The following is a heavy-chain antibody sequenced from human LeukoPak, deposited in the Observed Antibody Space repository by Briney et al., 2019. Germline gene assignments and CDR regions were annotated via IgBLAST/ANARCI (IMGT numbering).Heavy chain of an antibody. CDR2: INHSGST. CDR1: GGSFSGYY. J-gene: IGHJ6*03. CDR3: ARARNHLGYYYDSRAIYYMDV. D-gene: IGHD3-22*01. V-gene: IGHV4-34*01. Sequence: SSETLSLTCAVYGGSFSGYYWSWIRQPPGKGLEWIGEINHSGSTNYNPSLKSRVTISVDTSKNQFSLKLSSVTAADTAVYYCARARNHLGYYYDSRAIYYMDVWGKGTTVTISS.